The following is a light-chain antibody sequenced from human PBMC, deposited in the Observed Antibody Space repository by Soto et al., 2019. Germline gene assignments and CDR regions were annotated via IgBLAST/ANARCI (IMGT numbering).Light chain of an antibody. CDR3: SSYTSSNTHVV. Sequence: QSALTQPASVSGSPGQSITISCTGTSSDVGGYNYVSWYQQHPGKAPKLMIYDVSNRPSGVSNRFSGSKSGNTASLTISGLQAEDEADYYYSSYTSSNTHVVFGGGTKLTVL. CDR2: DVS. CDR1: SSDVGGYNY. V-gene: IGLV2-14*03. J-gene: IGLJ2*01.